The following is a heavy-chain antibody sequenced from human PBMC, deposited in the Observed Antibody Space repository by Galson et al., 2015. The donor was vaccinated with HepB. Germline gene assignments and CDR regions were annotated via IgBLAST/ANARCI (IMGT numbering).Heavy chain of an antibody. J-gene: IGHJ5*02. Sequence: SVKVSCKASGYTFTSYDINWVRQATGQGLEWMGWMSPNSGNTGYAQKFQGRVTMTRNTSISTAYMELSSLRSEDTAVYYCARGQRRIAAVQGYWFDPWGQGTLVTVSS. CDR2: MSPNSGNT. D-gene: IGHD6-13*01. CDR3: ARGQRRIAAVQGYWFDP. CDR1: GYTFTSYD. V-gene: IGHV1-8*01.